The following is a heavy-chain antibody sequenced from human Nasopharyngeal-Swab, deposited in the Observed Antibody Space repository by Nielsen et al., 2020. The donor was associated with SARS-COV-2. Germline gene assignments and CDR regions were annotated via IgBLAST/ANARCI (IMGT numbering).Heavy chain of an antibody. CDR2: IKSKTDGGTT. Sequence: GGSLRLSCAASGFTFRNAWKSWVRQAPGKGREWVGRIKSKTDGGTTDYAAPVKGRFTISRDDSKNTLYLQMNSLKTEDTAVYYCTLDIVVVPAAQTDYWGQGTLVTVSS. D-gene: IGHD2-2*03. CDR1: GFTFRNAW. CDR3: TLDIVVVPAAQTDY. V-gene: IGHV3-15*01. J-gene: IGHJ4*02.